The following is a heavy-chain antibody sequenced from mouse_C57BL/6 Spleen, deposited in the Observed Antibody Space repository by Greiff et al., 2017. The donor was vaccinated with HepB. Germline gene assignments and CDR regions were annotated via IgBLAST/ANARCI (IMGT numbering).Heavy chain of an antibody. CDR3: ARSEAYYSNYAFAY. Sequence: VQLQQPGAELVRPGTSVKLSCKASGYTFTSYWMHWVKQRPGQGLEWIGVIDPSDSYTNYNQKFKGKATLTVDTSSSTAYMQLSSLTSEDSAVYYCARSEAYYSNYAFAYWGQGTLVTVSA. CDR1: GYTFTSYW. CDR2: IDPSDSYT. V-gene: IGHV1-59*01. D-gene: IGHD2-5*01. J-gene: IGHJ3*01.